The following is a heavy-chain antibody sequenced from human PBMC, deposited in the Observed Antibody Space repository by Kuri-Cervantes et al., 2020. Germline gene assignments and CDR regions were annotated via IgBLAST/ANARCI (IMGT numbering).Heavy chain of an antibody. J-gene: IGHJ2*01. Sequence: GGSLRLSCAASGFTFSDYWMNWVRQAPGKGLEWVANIDQDGSVKYYVGSVKGRFTISRDNAKSSLYLQMNSLRAEDTALYHCARRTTVTVTATPRSYWYFDLWGRGTLVTVSS. D-gene: IGHD4-17*01. CDR3: ARRTTVTVTATPRSYWYFDL. V-gene: IGHV3-7*03. CDR2: IDQDGSVK. CDR1: GFTFSDYW.